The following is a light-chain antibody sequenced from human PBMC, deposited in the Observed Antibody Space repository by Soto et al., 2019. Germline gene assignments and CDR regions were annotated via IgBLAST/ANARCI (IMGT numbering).Light chain of an antibody. CDR3: QVWDRTSDHWV. Sequence: SYELTQPPSVSVAPGQTARIPCGGNNIGSYSVHWYQQRPGQAPELFVYDDTDRPSGIPERFSGSNSGHTATLTISRVEAGDEADFYCQVWDRTSDHWVFGGGTKVTVL. V-gene: IGLV3-21*02. CDR2: DDT. J-gene: IGLJ3*02. CDR1: NIGSYS.